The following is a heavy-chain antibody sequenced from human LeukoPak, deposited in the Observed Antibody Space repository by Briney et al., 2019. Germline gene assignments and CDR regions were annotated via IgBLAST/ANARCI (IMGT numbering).Heavy chain of an antibody. CDR1: GFTFSNYW. Sequence: PGGSLRLSCEASGFTFSNYWMSWLRQAPGKGLEWVANLRPDGNEKYFVDSVKGRFTISRDNAQNSLYLQLNSLTAEDTAVYYCARDLSGPSFYWGQGTLVTVSS. V-gene: IGHV3-7*01. CDR3: ARDLSGPSFY. D-gene: IGHD1-26*01. J-gene: IGHJ4*02. CDR2: LRPDGNEK.